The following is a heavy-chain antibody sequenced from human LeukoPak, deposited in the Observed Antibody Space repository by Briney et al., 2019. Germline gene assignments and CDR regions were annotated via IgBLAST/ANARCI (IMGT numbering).Heavy chain of an antibody. V-gene: IGHV3-21*01. D-gene: IGHD3-10*01. CDR1: GFTFSSYS. Sequence: GGSLRLSCAASGFTFSSYSMNWVRQAPGKGLEWVSSISSSSSYIYYADSVKGRFTISRGNAKNSLYMQMNSLRAEDTAVYYCARSGYGSGSPHFDYWGQGTLVTVSS. J-gene: IGHJ4*02. CDR3: ARSGYGSGSPHFDY. CDR2: ISSSSSYI.